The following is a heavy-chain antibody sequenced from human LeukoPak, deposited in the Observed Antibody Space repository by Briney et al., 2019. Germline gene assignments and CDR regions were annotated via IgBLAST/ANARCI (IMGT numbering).Heavy chain of an antibody. J-gene: IGHJ4*02. Sequence: PSETLSLTCAVYGGSFSGYYWSWIRQPPGKGLEWIGEINHSGSTNYNPSLKSRVTISVDTSKNQFSLKLSSVTAADTAVYYCARVGPGNCSGGSCYVDYWGQGTLVTVSS. CDR3: ARVGPGNCSGGSCYVDY. D-gene: IGHD2-15*01. CDR1: GGSFSGYY. V-gene: IGHV4-34*01. CDR2: INHSGST.